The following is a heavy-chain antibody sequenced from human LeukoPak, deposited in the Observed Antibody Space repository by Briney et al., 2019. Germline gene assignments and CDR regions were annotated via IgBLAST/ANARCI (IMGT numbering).Heavy chain of an antibody. V-gene: IGHV3-21*01. D-gene: IGHD1-26*01. CDR3: ARDSIPGWELSYYFDY. Sequence: PGGSLRLSCAASGFTFSSYSMNWVRQAPGKGLEWVSSISSSSSYIYYADSVKGRFTISRDNAKNSLYLQMNSLRAEDTAVYYCARDSIPGWELSYYFDYWGQGTLVTVSS. J-gene: IGHJ4*02. CDR2: ISSSSSYI. CDR1: GFTFSSYS.